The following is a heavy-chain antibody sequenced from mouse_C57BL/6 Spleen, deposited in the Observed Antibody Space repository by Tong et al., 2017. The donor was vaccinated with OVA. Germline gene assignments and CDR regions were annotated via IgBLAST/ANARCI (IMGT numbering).Heavy chain of an antibody. CDR2: ISNGGGST. CDR3: ARHPY. J-gene: IGHJ2*01. V-gene: IGHV5-12-1*01. CDR1: GFAFSSYD. Sequence: EVQLQESGGDLVKPGGSLKLSCAASGFAFSSYDMSWVRQTPEKRLEWVAYISNGGGSTYYPDTVKGRFTISRDNAKNTLYLQMSSLKSEDTAMYYCARHPYWGQGTTLTVSS.